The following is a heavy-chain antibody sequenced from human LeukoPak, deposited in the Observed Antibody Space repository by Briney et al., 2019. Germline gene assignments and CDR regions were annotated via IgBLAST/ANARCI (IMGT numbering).Heavy chain of an antibody. CDR2: VNPSGGST. D-gene: IGHD6-25*01. V-gene: IGHV1-46*01. J-gene: IGHJ4*02. CDR1: GYTFTSYY. Sequence: GASVKVSCKASGYTFTSYYMHWVRQAPGQGLEWMGIVNPSGGSTSYAQKFQGRVTTTRDTSTSTVYMELSSVRSEDTAVYYCVTSNNDIAAPDYWGQGTLVTVSS. CDR3: VTSNNDIAAPDY.